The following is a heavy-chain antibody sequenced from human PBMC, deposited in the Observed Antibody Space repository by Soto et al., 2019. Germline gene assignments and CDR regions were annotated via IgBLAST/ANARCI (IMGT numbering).Heavy chain of an antibody. CDR1: GYTFTSYG. J-gene: IGHJ3*02. Sequence: GASVKVSCKASGYTFTSYGISWVRQAPGQGLEWMGWISAYNGNTNYAQKLQGRVTMTTDTSTSTAYMELRSLRSDDTAVYYCARDLDIVVVVAATGGDAFDIWGQGTMVTVSS. CDR3: ARDLDIVVVVAATGGDAFDI. CDR2: ISAYNGNT. D-gene: IGHD2-15*01. V-gene: IGHV1-18*04.